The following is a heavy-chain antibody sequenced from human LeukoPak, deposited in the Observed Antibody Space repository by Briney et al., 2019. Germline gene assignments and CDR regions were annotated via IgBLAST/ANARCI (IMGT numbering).Heavy chain of an antibody. CDR1: GFIFRNYA. Sequence: PGGSLRLSCAASGFIFRNYAMTWVRQAPGKGLERVSAVSGVGGSTYYADSVKGRFTISRDNSKSTLYLQMNSLSAEDTAVYYCAKRTVGEGPPFDYWGQGTLVTVSS. V-gene: IGHV3-23*01. CDR3: AKRTVGEGPPFDY. CDR2: VSGVGGST. D-gene: IGHD3-16*01. J-gene: IGHJ4*02.